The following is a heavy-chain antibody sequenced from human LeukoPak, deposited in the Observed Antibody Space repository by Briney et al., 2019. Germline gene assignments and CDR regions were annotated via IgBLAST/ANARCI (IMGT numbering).Heavy chain of an antibody. D-gene: IGHD2-15*01. Sequence: ASVKVSCKASGYSFTYYYIHWVRQAPGQGLEWMGWISPDSGGTNNAQEFQGRVTMTRDTSISTAYMEVNRLRSDGTAVYFCAIKTSYSDFDYWGQGTLVTVSS. CDR3: AIKTSYSDFDY. V-gene: IGHV1-2*02. CDR1: GYSFTYYY. J-gene: IGHJ4*02. CDR2: ISPDSGGT.